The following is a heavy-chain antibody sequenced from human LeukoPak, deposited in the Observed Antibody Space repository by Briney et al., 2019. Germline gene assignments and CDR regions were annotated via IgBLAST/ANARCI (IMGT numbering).Heavy chain of an antibody. CDR2: ISAYNGNT. CDR3: ARDKRGQLEWAEPFDI. V-gene: IGHV1-18*01. J-gene: IGHJ3*02. Sequence: GASVKVSCKASGYTFTSYGVSWVRQAPGQGLEWMGWISAYNGNTNYAQKLQGRVTVTTDTSTSTAYMELRSLGSDDTAVYYCARDKRGQLEWAEPFDIWGQGTMVTVSS. CDR1: GYTFTSYG. D-gene: IGHD6-13*01.